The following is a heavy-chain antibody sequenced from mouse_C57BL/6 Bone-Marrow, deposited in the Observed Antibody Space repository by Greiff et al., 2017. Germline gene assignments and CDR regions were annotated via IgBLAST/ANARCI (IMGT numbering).Heavy chain of an antibody. CDR1: GYTFTSYW. Sequence: QVQLQQPGAELVMPGASVKLSCKASGYTFTSYWMHWVKQRPGQGLEWIGEIDPSDSYTNYNQKFKGKSTLTVDKSSSTAYMQLSSLTSEDSAVYYCAKSIRYYYGDYYAMDYWGQGTSVTVSS. J-gene: IGHJ4*01. D-gene: IGHD1-1*01. CDR2: IDPSDSYT. V-gene: IGHV1-69*01. CDR3: AKSIRYYYGDYYAMDY.